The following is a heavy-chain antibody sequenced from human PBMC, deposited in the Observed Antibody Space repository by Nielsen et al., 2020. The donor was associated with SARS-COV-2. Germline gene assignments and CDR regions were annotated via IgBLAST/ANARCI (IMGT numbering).Heavy chain of an antibody. D-gene: IGHD4-23*01. CDR1: GFTFSGSA. CDR3: SSPTVAY. CDR2: IRSYANEYAT. J-gene: IGHJ4*02. V-gene: IGHV3-73*01. Sequence: LKISCVASGFTFSGSAMHWVRQASGKGLEWLGRIRSYANEYATAYAASVKGRFTISRDDSKNTAYLQMNSLKTEDTAVYYCSSPTVAYWGQGTLVTVSS.